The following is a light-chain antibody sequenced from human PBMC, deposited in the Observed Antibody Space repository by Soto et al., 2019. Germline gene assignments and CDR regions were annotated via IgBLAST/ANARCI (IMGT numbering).Light chain of an antibody. CDR2: GAS. CDR1: QSVSSN. CDR3: QQYNNWPIT. V-gene: IGKV3-15*01. Sequence: EIVMTQSPATLSVSAGERATLSCRASQSVSSNLAWYQQKPGQAPRLLIYGASTRATGIPARFSGSGSGTEFTLTISSPQSEDFAVYYCQQYNNWPITFGQGTRLEIK. J-gene: IGKJ5*01.